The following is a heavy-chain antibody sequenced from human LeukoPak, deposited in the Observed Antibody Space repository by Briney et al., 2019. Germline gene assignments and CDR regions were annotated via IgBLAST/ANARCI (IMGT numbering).Heavy chain of an antibody. J-gene: IGHJ5*02. Sequence: PSETLSLTCAVYGGSFSGYYWSWIRQPPGKGLEWIGEINHSGSTNYNPSLKSRVTISVDTSKNQFSLKLSSVTAADTAVYYCAMGGCCSGGSCYPNWFDPWGQGTLVTVSS. CDR2: INHSGST. V-gene: IGHV4-34*01. CDR3: AMGGCCSGGSCYPNWFDP. D-gene: IGHD2-15*01. CDR1: GGSFSGYY.